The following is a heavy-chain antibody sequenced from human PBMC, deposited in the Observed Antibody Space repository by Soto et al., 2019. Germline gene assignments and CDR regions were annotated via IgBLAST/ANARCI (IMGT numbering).Heavy chain of an antibody. CDR1: GYTFTSYD. Sequence: ASVKVSCKASGYTFTSYDINWVRQATGQGLEWMGWMNPNSGNTGYAQKFQGRVTMTRNTSISTAYMELSSLRSEDTAVYYCARGGRGDYIWGSFPGYYYYYKDVWGKGTTVTVSS. V-gene: IGHV1-8*01. CDR2: MNPNSGNT. D-gene: IGHD3-16*01. CDR3: ARGGRGDYIWGSFPGYYYYYKDV. J-gene: IGHJ6*03.